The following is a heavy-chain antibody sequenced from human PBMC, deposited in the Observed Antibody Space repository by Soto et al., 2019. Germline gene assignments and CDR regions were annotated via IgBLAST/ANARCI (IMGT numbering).Heavy chain of an antibody. CDR2: ISGSGGST. CDR1: GFTFSSYA. V-gene: IGHV3-23*01. CDR3: AKGGTYFDFWSGYSSGSYYYGMDI. J-gene: IGHJ6*04. Sequence: VGSLRLCGAASGFTFSSYAMSWVRQAPGKGLEWVSAISGSGGSTYYADSVKGRFTISRDNSKNTLYLQMNSLRAEDTAVYYCAKGGTYFDFWSGYSSGSYYYGMDIRGEGTTGTVSS. D-gene: IGHD3-3*01.